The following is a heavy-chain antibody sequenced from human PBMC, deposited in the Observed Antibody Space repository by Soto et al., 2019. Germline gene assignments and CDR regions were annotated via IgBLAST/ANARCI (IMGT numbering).Heavy chain of an antibody. CDR3: AKHLLHGYSYSRAVDC. J-gene: IGHJ4*02. V-gene: IGHV3-30*18. Sequence: QVQLVESGGGVVQPGRSLRLSCAASGFTFSSYGMHWVRQAPGKGLEWVAVISYDGSNKYYADSVKGRFTISGDNSNNTCYRQKSSLSADDQAVYYCAKHLLHGYSYSRAVDCWGQGTLLTVS. CDR1: GFTFSSYG. D-gene: IGHD5-18*01. CDR2: ISYDGSNK.